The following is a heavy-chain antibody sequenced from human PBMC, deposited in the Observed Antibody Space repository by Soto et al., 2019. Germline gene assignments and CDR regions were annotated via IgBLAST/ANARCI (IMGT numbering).Heavy chain of an antibody. CDR2: ISAYNGNT. Sequence: QVQLVQSGAEVKKPGDSVKVSCKASGYTFTSYGISWVRQAPGQGLEWMGWISAYNGNTNYAQKLQGRVTMTTDTSTSTAYMELRSLRSDDTAVYYCASPRYSKYCSSTSCQYIYYFDYWGQGTLVTVSS. D-gene: IGHD2-2*01. J-gene: IGHJ4*02. CDR1: GYTFTSYG. CDR3: ASPRYSKYCSSTSCQYIYYFDY. V-gene: IGHV1-18*01.